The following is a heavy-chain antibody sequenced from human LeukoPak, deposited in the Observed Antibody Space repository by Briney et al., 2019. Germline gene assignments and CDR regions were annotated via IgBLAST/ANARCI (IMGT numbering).Heavy chain of an antibody. CDR2: IDWDDDK. V-gene: IGHV2-70*11. D-gene: IGHD5-24*01. CDR1: GFSLSTSGMC. CDR3: ARIQSDRHGRYYFDY. J-gene: IGHJ4*02. Sequence: SGPTLVNPTETLTLTCTFSGFSLSTSGMCVSWIRQPPGKALEWLARIDWDDDKYYSTSLKTRLTISKDTSKTQVVLTMTNMDPVDTATYYCARIQSDRHGRYYFDYWGQGTLVTVSS.